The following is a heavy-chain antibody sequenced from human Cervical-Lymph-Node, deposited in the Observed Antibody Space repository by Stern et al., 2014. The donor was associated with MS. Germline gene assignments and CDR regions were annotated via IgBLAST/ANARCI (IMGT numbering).Heavy chain of an antibody. D-gene: IGHD4-23*01. Sequence: QVHLQESGPGLVKPSETLSLTCTVSGGSISSYYWRWIRQPPGKGLEWIGYIYYSGSTNYNPSLKSRVTISVDTSKNQFSLKLSSVTAADTAVYYCARGPNSISIDYWGQGTLVTVSS. CDR1: GGSISSYY. V-gene: IGHV4-59*01. CDR3: ARGPNSISIDY. J-gene: IGHJ4*02. CDR2: IYYSGST.